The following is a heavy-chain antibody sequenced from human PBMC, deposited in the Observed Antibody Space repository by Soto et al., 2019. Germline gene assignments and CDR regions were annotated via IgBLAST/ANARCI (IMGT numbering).Heavy chain of an antibody. Sequence: PGGSLRLSCAASGFTFSGSAMHWVRQASGKGLEWVGRIRSKANSYATAYAASVKGRFTISRDDSKNTAYLQMNSLRAEDTAVYYCAKVKYAPSQDIWGQGTMVTVSS. D-gene: IGHD2-2*01. CDR1: GFTFSGSA. V-gene: IGHV3-73*01. J-gene: IGHJ3*02. CDR3: AKVKYAPSQDI. CDR2: IRSKANSYAT.